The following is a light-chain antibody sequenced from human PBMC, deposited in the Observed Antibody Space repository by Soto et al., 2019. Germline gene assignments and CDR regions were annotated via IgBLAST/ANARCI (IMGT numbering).Light chain of an antibody. V-gene: IGKV3-20*01. CDR2: GAS. CDR1: QSVSSTY. J-gene: IGKJ2*01. CDR3: HQYGSSRHT. Sequence: EMVLTQSPGTLSLSPGERATLSCRASQSVSSTYLAWYRQKPGQAPRLLIYGASSRAIGIPDRFSGSGSGTDFTLTISRLEPEDFAVYYCHQYGSSRHTFGQGTKVEIK.